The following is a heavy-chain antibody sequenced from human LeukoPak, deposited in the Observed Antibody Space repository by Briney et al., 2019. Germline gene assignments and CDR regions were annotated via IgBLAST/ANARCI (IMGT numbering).Heavy chain of an antibody. D-gene: IGHD2-2*01. J-gene: IGHJ3*02. Sequence: PGRSLRLSCAASGFTFSSYGMHWVRQAPGKGLEWVAVISYDGSNKYYADSVKGRFTISRDNSKNTLYLQMNSLRAEDTAVYYCASQRGDAFDIWGQGTMVTVSS. CDR2: ISYDGSNK. CDR1: GFTFSSYG. CDR3: ASQRGDAFDI. V-gene: IGHV3-30*03.